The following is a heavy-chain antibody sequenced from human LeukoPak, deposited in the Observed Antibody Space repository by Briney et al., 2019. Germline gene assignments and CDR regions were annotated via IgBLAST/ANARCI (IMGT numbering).Heavy chain of an antibody. V-gene: IGHV5-51*01. Sequence: GESLKISCRGSGYSFTSYWIGWVRQMPGKGLEWMGIIYPGDSDTRYSPSFQGQVTISADKSISTAYLQWSSLKASDTAMYYCSRHRGNPISDAFDIWAQGTMVTVSS. J-gene: IGHJ3*02. CDR2: IYPGDSDT. CDR3: SRHRGNPISDAFDI. D-gene: IGHD3-10*01. CDR1: GYSFTSYW.